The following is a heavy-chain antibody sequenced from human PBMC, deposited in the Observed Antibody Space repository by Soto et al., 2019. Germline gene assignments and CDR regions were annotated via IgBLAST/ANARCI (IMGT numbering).Heavy chain of an antibody. D-gene: IGHD3-10*01. V-gene: IGHV1-69*01. Sequence: QVQLVQSGAEVKKPGSSVKVSCKASGGTFSSYAISWVRQAPGQGLEWMGGIIPIFGTANYAQKFQGRVTIPADESTSTAYMELSSLRSEDTAVYYCASRMDYYGSGSEYFDYWGQGTLVTVSS. CDR3: ASRMDYYGSGSEYFDY. CDR2: IIPIFGTA. J-gene: IGHJ4*02. CDR1: GGTFSSYA.